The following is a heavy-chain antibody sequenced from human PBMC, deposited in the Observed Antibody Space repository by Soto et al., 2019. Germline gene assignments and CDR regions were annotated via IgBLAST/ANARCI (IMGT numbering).Heavy chain of an antibody. CDR2: IYHSGST. V-gene: IGHV4-4*02. CDR3: ARRWGEGRVDY. Sequence: QVQLQESAPGLVKPSGTLSLTCAVSGASISSSNWWSWVRQPPGKGLEWIAAIYHSGSTNYNPSLKSRVPISADKSRIQFSPKLSSVTAADTAVYYCARRWGEGRVDYWGQGTLVTVSS. D-gene: IGHD3-10*01. J-gene: IGHJ4*02. CDR1: GASISSSNW.